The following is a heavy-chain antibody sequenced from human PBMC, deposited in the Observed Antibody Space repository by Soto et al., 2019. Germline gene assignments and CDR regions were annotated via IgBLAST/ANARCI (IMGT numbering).Heavy chain of an antibody. D-gene: IGHD2-2*02. J-gene: IGHJ6*01. V-gene: IGHV3-21*01. CDR1: GFTFSSYS. Sequence: EVQLVESGGGLVKPGGSLRLSCAASGFTFSSYSMNWVRQAPGKGLEWVSSISSSSSYIYYADSVKGRFTISRDNAKNSLYLQMNSLRAEDTAVYYCARDLVVVPAAIRWDYYYYGMDVW. CDR3: ARDLVVVPAAIRWDYYYYGMDV. CDR2: ISSSSSYI.